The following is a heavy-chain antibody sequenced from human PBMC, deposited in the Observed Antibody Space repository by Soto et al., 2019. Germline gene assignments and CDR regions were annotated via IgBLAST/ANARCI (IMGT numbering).Heavy chain of an antibody. J-gene: IGHJ3*01. Sequence: PGGSLRLSCAVSGFTFSSQTMNWVRQAPGKGLEWVSSVSSSGSYKYYADSVKGRFTISRDNAKNSLYLQMNSLRAEDTAVYFCARPRGLDDAFDFWGQGTMVTVSS. CDR1: GFTFSSQT. CDR3: ARPRGLDDAFDF. D-gene: IGHD3-10*01. V-gene: IGHV3-21*01. CDR2: VSSSGSYK.